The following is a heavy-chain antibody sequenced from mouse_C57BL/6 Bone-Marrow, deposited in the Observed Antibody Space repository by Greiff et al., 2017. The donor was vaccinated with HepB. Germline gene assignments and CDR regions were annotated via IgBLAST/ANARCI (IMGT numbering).Heavy chain of an antibody. Sequence: DVKLVESEGGLVQPGSSMKLSCTASGFTFSDYYMAWVRQVPEKGLEWVANINYDGSSTYYLDSLKSRFIISRDNAKNILDLQMSSLKSEDTATYYYARGGDSTMVKRWYFDVWGTGTTVTVSS. CDR2: INYDGSST. V-gene: IGHV5-16*01. CDR3: ARGGDSTMVKRWYFDV. CDR1: GFTFSDYY. D-gene: IGHD2-2*01. J-gene: IGHJ1*03.